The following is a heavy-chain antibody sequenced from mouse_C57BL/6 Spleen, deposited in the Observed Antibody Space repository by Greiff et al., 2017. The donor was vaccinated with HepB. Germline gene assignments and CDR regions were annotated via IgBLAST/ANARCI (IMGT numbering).Heavy chain of an antibody. V-gene: IGHV1-66*01. J-gene: IGHJ4*01. CDR2: IYPGSGNT. CDR1: GYSFTSYY. CDR3: AEPTDDVYAMDY. D-gene: IGHD2-10*01. Sequence: VQLQQSGPELVKPGASVKISCKASGYSFTSYYIHWVKQRPGQGLEWIGWIYPGSGNTKYNEKFKGKATLTADTSSNTAYMQRSSLTSEDSAVYYFAEPTDDVYAMDYWGQGTSVTVSS.